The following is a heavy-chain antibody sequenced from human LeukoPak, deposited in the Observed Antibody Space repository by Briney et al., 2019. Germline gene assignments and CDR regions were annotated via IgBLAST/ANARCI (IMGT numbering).Heavy chain of an antibody. CDR3: AKGRSPNFRLKGYYYYGMDV. V-gene: IGHV4-34*01. Sequence: SETLSLTCAGYGGSFSGYYWSWIRQPPGKGLEWIGEINHSGSTNYNPSLKSRVTISVDTSKNQFSLKLSSVTAADTAVYYCAKGRSPNFRLKGYYYYGMDVWGQGTTVTVSS. J-gene: IGHJ6*02. D-gene: IGHD1-7*01. CDR1: GGSFSGYY. CDR2: INHSGST.